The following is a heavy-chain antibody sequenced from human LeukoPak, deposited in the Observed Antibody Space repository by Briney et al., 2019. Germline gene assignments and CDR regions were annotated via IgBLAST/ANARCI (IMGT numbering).Heavy chain of an antibody. D-gene: IGHD3-16*01. CDR3: AASIRARYFAC. CDR2: IYSGGATT. J-gene: IGHJ4*02. V-gene: IGHV3-53*01. CDR1: GFTVSTNY. Sequence: GGSLRLSCAASGFTVSTNYMSWVRQAPGKGLEWVSVIYSGGATTYYADSVQGRFTISRDNSKNTLYLQMNSLRAEDTAVYYCAASIRARYFACWGQGTLVTVSS.